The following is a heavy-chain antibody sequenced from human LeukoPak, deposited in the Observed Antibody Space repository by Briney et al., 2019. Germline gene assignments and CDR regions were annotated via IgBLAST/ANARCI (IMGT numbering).Heavy chain of an antibody. Sequence: PGGSLRLSCAASGFTVSSNYMSWVRQAPGKGLEWVSVIYSGGSTYYADSVKGRFTISRDNSKNTLYLQMNSLRAEDTAVYYCAREKYGDYNYYYYGMDVWGQGTTVTVSS. V-gene: IGHV3-53*01. D-gene: IGHD4-17*01. CDR3: AREKYGDYNYYYYGMDV. CDR1: GFTVSSNY. J-gene: IGHJ6*02. CDR2: IYSGGST.